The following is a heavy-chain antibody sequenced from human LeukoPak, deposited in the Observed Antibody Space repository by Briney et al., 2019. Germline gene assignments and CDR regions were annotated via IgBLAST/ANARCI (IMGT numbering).Heavy chain of an antibody. CDR3: ARLSSGWEDYDMDV. Sequence: TLSLTCTVSGGSISSYYWSWVRQPPGKGLEWIGYIYYSGSTNYNPSLKSRVTISVDTSKNQFSLKLSSVTAADTAVYYCARLSSGWEDYDMDVWGQGTTVTVSS. D-gene: IGHD6-19*01. J-gene: IGHJ6*02. CDR2: IYYSGST. CDR1: GGSISSYY. V-gene: IGHV4-59*08.